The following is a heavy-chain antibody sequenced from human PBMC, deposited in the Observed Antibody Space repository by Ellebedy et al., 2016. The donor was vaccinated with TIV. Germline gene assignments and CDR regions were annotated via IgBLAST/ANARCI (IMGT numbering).Heavy chain of an antibody. D-gene: IGHD6-13*01. CDR3: ARGPEAGSNWFYYYSYYIDV. V-gene: IGHV1-46*01. CDR1: GYTFTNYN. J-gene: IGHJ6*03. CDR2: ISPSGGRT. Sequence: ASVKVSXKASGYTFTNYNIHWERQAPGHGLEWMGMISPSGGRTNYAQKFQGRVTMSVDTSKNQFSLKLTSVTAADTAVYYCARGPEAGSNWFYYYSYYIDVWGTGTTVTVSS.